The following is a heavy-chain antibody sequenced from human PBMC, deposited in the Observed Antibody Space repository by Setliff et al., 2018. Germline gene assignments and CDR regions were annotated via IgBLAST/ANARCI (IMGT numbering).Heavy chain of an antibody. J-gene: IGHJ4*02. V-gene: IGHV4-61*09. CDR2: ISPSGST. D-gene: IGHD1-26*01. Sequence: KPSETLSLTCTVSGASISSGGYYWTWIRQPAGKALEWIGHISPSGSTTYNPSLKGRVTISPDTSKNHFSLKVNSVTAADTALYYCARSPSSGAYWNPRPFYSDYWGQGTLVTVSS. CDR3: ARSPSSGAYWNPRPFYSDY. CDR1: GASISSGGYY.